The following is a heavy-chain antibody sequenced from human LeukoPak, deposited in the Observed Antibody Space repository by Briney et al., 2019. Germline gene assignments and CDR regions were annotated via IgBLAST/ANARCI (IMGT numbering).Heavy chain of an antibody. CDR2: IKEDGSEK. D-gene: IGHD1-26*01. J-gene: IGHJ4*02. V-gene: IGHV3-7*05. CDR3: VRSGGY. CDR1: GFTFSRYG. Sequence: GGSLRLSCAASGFTFSRYGMNWVRQAPGKGLEWVANIKEDGSEKYYVDSVKGRFTISRDNAKNSLCLQMNSLRAEDTAIYYCVRSGGYWGQGTLVTVSS.